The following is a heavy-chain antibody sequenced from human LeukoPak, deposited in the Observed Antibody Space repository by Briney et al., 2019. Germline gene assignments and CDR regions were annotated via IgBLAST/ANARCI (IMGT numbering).Heavy chain of an antibody. V-gene: IGHV1-3*01. CDR3: ARDPQTVDGDYFDY. D-gene: IGHD4-17*01. CDR2: INAGNGNT. CDR1: GYTFTSYA. Sequence: GASVKVSCKASGYTFTSYAMHWVRQAPGQRLEWMGWINAGNGNTKYSQKFQGRVTITRDTSASTAYMELSSLRSEDTAVYYCARDPQTVDGDYFDYWGQGTLVTVSS. J-gene: IGHJ4*02.